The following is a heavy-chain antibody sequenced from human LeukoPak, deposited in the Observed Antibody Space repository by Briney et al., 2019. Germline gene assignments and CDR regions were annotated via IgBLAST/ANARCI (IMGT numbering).Heavy chain of an antibody. CDR3: ARGTTMGASAS. D-gene: IGHD3-16*01. CDR1: GGSISSSSYY. J-gene: IGHJ5*02. V-gene: IGHV4-39*07. CDR2: IHYSGST. Sequence: SETLSLTCTVSGGSISSSSYYWGGIRQPPGKGLEWIGSIHYSGSTCYNPSLESRVAISIDTSKNQFSLKLSSVTAADTAVYYCARGTTMGASASWGQGTLVTVSS.